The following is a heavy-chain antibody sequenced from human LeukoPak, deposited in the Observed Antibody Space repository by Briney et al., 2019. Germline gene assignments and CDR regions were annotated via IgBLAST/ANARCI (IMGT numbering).Heavy chain of an antibody. Sequence: GGSLRLSCAASGFTFSSYWMHWVRQAPGKGLEWVSAISGSGGSTYYADSVKGRFIISRDNSKNTLYLQMNSLRAEDTAVYYCAKDNGIVAPSIPLDYWGQGTLVTVSS. D-gene: IGHD5-12*01. CDR1: GFTFSSYW. CDR2: ISGSGGST. CDR3: AKDNGIVAPSIPLDY. V-gene: IGHV3-23*01. J-gene: IGHJ4*02.